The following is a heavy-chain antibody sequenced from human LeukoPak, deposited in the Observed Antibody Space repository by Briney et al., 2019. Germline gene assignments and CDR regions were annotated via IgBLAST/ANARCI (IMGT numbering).Heavy chain of an antibody. Sequence: PSETLSLTCTVSGGSISSYYWSWIRQPAGKGLEWIGRIYTSGSTNYNPSLKSRVTMSVDTSKNQFSLKLSSVTAADTAVYYCGTSVVVPPATRRPDYYYYYMDVWGKGTTVTVSS. CDR2: IYTSGST. CDR1: GGSISSYY. V-gene: IGHV4-4*07. J-gene: IGHJ6*03. D-gene: IGHD2-2*01. CDR3: GTSVVVPPATRRPDYYYYYMDV.